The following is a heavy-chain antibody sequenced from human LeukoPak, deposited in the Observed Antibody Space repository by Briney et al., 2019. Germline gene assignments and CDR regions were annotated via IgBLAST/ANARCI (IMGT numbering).Heavy chain of an antibody. CDR1: AFTFGTYW. J-gene: IGHJ5*02. CDR3: ARERGSGSYHPFDP. V-gene: IGHV3-7*01. Sequence: PGGSLRLSCAASAFTFGTYWMSWVRQAPGEGLEWVANIKQDGTEKNYVDSVKGRFTISRDNAKNSLYLQMNSLRAEDTAVYYCARERGSGSYHPFDPWGQGTLATVSS. D-gene: IGHD3-10*01. CDR2: IKQDGTEK.